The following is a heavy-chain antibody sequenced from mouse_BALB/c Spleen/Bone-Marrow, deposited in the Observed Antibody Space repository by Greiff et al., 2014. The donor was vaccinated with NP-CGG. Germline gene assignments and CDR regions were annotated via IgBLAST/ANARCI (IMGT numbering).Heavy chain of an antibody. Sequence: EVQLQESGPGLVKPSQSLSLTCTVTGYSVTSDYAWNWIRQFPGNKLEWVGYMSSSGSTSYRPSLKGRISITRDTSKNQFFLQLNSVTAEDTGTYYCARDYYSSSYFDYWGQGTTLTVSS. CDR3: ARDYYSSSYFDY. D-gene: IGHD1-1*01. J-gene: IGHJ2*01. CDR2: MSSSGST. V-gene: IGHV3-2*02. CDR1: GYSVTSDYA.